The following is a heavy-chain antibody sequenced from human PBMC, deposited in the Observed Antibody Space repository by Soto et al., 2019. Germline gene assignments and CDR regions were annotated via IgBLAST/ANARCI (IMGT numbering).Heavy chain of an antibody. Sequence: GESLKISCKGSGYSFTSYWISWVRQMPGKGLEWMGRIDPSDSYTNYSPSFQGHVTISADKSISTAYLQWSSLKASDTAMYYCASRGCSGGSCYYYYGMDVWGQGTTVTVS. D-gene: IGHD2-15*01. V-gene: IGHV5-10-1*01. CDR3: ASRGCSGGSCYYYYGMDV. CDR2: IDPSDSYT. CDR1: GYSFTSYW. J-gene: IGHJ6*02.